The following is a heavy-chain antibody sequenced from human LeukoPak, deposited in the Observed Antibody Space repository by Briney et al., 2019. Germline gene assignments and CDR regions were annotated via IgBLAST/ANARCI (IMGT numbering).Heavy chain of an antibody. CDR1: GFTFSSYS. V-gene: IGHV3-21*01. CDR2: ISSSSSYI. D-gene: IGHD5-18*01. CDR3: ARLGGYSYGYDY. Sequence: KAGGSLRLSCAASGFTFSSYSMNWVRQAPGKGLEWVSSISSSSSYIYYADSVKGRFTISRDNAKNSLYLQMNSLRAENTAVYYCARLGGYSYGYDYWGQGTLVTVSP. J-gene: IGHJ4*02.